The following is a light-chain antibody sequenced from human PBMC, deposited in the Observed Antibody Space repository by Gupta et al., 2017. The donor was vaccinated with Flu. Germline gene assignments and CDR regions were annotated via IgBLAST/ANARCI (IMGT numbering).Light chain of an antibody. CDR3: SSYKSGSTLWV. CDR1: SSDVGGYNY. J-gene: IGLJ3*02. CDR2: EVT. Sequence: QSALTQPASVSGSPGQSITISCTGTSSDVGGYNYVSWYQQHPGKAPNLMFYEVTNRPSGISHRFSGYKSANTAFLIIFGLRAEDEAAYYGSSYKSGSTLWVFGGGTKLTVL. V-gene: IGLV2-14*01.